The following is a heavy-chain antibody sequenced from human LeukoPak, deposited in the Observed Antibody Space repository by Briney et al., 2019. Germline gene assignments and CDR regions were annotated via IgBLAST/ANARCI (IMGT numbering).Heavy chain of an antibody. CDR3: ARRTSTGTNDY. V-gene: IGHV3-11*01. CDR1: GFIFSDYY. J-gene: IGHJ4*02. Sequence: PGGSLRLSCAASGFIFSDYYMSWIRQAPGKGLEWISYISSSSSGSITYYADSVKGRFTIYRDNAKNSVNLQMNSLRAEDTAVYYCARRTSTGTNDYWGQGTLVTVSS. D-gene: IGHD2-2*01. CDR2: ISSSSSGSIT.